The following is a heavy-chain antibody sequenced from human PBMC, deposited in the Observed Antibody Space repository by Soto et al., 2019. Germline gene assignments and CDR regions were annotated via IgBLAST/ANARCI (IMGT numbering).Heavy chain of an antibody. CDR2: ISSTTNYI. V-gene: IGHV3-21*06. J-gene: IGHJ4*02. CDR1: GFTFTRYS. Sequence: EVQLVESGGGLVKPGASLRLSCAASGFTFTRYSMNWVLQAPGKGLEWVSSISSTTNYIYYGDSMKGRFTISRDNAKNSLYVEMNSLRAEDTAVYYCARESEDLTSNFDYWGQGTLVTVSS. CDR3: ARESEDLTSNFDY.